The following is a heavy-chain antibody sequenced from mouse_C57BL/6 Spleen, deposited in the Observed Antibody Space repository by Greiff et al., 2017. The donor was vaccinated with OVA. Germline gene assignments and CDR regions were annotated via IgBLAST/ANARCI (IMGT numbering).Heavy chain of an antibody. J-gene: IGHJ4*01. D-gene: IGHD2-4*01. CDR1: GYTFTDYY. V-gene: IGHV1-76*01. CDR2: IYPGSGNT. CDR3: ARLGLRRVDAMDY. Sequence: VQLQQSGAELVRPGASVKLSCKASGYTFTDYYINWVKQRPGQGLEWIARIYPGSGNTYYNEKFKGKATLTAEKSSSTAYMQLSSLTSEDSAVYFCARLGLRRVDAMDYWGQGTSVTVSS.